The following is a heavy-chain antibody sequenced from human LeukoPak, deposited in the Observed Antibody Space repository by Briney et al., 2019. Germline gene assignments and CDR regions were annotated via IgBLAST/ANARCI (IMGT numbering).Heavy chain of an antibody. CDR1: GFTFSIYW. CDR2: IKQDGSEK. D-gene: IGHD2-15*01. J-gene: IGHJ4*02. Sequence: QPGGSLRLSCAASGFTFSIYWMSWVRQAPGKGLVWVANIKQDGSEKFYVDSVKGRFTFSRDNAKNSVFLQMNSLRAEDTGVYYCARDWGSCSGVGCQQRFDYWGQGTLVTVSS. CDR3: ARDWGSCSGVGCQQRFDY. V-gene: IGHV3-7*03.